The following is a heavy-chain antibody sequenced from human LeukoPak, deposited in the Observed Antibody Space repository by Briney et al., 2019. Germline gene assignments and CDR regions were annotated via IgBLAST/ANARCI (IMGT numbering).Heavy chain of an antibody. Sequence: GASLRVSCRASGYTFTSYYMHWVRRAPGQGLEWMGLIITSAGSTTYAQNFQGRVTLTRDTSTSTVYMEMSSLRSEDTAVYYCARVEGLTATVTDWGQGTLVTVSS. CDR3: ARVEGLTATVTD. J-gene: IGHJ4*02. CDR2: IITSAGST. CDR1: GYTFTSYY. D-gene: IGHD5-18*01. V-gene: IGHV1-46*01.